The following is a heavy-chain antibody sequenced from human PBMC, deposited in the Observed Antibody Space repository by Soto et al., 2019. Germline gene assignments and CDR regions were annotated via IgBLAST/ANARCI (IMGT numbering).Heavy chain of an antibody. Sequence: GSLRLSCAASGFTFSSYSMNWVRQAPGKGLEWVSYISSSSSTIYYADSVKGRFTISRDNAKNSLYLQMNSLRAEDTAVYYCARGLGLYCGGDCPIWFDPWGQGTLVTVS. D-gene: IGHD2-21*02. CDR3: ARGLGLYCGGDCPIWFDP. J-gene: IGHJ5*02. CDR1: GFTFSSYS. V-gene: IGHV3-48*01. CDR2: ISSSSSTI.